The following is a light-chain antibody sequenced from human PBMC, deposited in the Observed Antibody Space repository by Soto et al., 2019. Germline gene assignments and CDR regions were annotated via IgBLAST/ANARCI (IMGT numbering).Light chain of an antibody. CDR2: GAS. J-gene: IGKJ3*01. Sequence: ESVLTQSPGTLSMSPGERATLSCRASQSVSSSYSAWYQQKPGQAPRLLIYGASNRATGIPDRFSGSGSGTDFTLTISSLEPEDFAVYYCQEYGSSPFTFGPGTKVYIK. V-gene: IGKV3-20*01. CDR1: QSVSSSY. CDR3: QEYGSSPFT.